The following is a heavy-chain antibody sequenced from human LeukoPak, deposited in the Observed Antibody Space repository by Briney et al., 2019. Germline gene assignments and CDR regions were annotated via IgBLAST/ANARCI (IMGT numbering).Heavy chain of an antibody. D-gene: IGHD1-26*01. CDR3: ATCRSGSHPYY. CDR1: GASVSSSSHY. CDR2: IFYSGST. Sequence: PSETLSLTCTVSGASVSSSSHYWEWIRQPPGKGLEWVGSIFYSGSTSYNPSLKSRVTMSVDTSKNQFSLRLNSVTATDTAVYYCATCRSGSHPYYWGQGTLVTVSS. V-gene: IGHV4-39*01. J-gene: IGHJ4*02.